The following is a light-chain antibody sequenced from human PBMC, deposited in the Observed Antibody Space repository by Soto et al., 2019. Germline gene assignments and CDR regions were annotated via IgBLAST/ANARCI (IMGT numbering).Light chain of an antibody. CDR2: DAS. V-gene: IGKV3-11*02. Sequence: EIVVTQSPATLSLSPGERATLSCRTSQSVGRYLAWYQKKPGKAPRLLIYDASNRATGIPARFSGSGSGRDFTITISRLEPDDFAVYYCQHRSTCPPLSFGRGTQVEIK. CDR1: QSVGRY. CDR3: QHRSTCPPLS. J-gene: IGKJ4*01.